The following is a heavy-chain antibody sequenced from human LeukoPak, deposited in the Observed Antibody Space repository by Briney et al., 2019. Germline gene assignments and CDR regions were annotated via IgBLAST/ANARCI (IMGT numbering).Heavy chain of an antibody. D-gene: IGHD2-2*01. Sequence: PSETLSFTCAVYGGSFSGYYWSWIRQPPGKGLEWIGEINHSGSTNYNPSLKSRVTISVDTSKNQFSLKLSSVTAADTAVYYCARKNTYRKYQLLSNAFDIWGQGTMVTVSS. CDR3: ARKNTYRKYQLLSNAFDI. CDR1: GGSFSGYY. CDR2: INHSGST. V-gene: IGHV4-34*01. J-gene: IGHJ3*02.